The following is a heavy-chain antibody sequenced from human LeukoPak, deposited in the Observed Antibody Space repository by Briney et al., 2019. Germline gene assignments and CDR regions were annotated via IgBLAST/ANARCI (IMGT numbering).Heavy chain of an antibody. CDR3: ARVGVIGGAFDI. V-gene: IGHV3-7*01. CDR1: GFTFSSYW. J-gene: IGHJ3*02. Sequence: PGGSLRLSCAASGFTFSSYWMSWVRQPPGNWLEWVANIKQDGSDKYYVDSVKGRFTISRDNAKSSLYLQMNSLRAEDTAVYCCARVGVIGGAFDIWGEGTMVTVSS. D-gene: IGHD2-21*01. CDR2: IKQDGSDK.